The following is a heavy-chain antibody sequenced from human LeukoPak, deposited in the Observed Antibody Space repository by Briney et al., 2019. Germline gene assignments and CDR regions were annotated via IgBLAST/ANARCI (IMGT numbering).Heavy chain of an antibody. CDR3: AKMQGYFDL. V-gene: IGHV3-23*01. J-gene: IGHJ2*01. Sequence: GGSLRLSCAASGFTFTSQGMAWVRQAPAKGLEWVSAITGSGDNTYYADSVKGRFTISRNNSKNTLYLQMNSLSAEDTAVYYCAKMQGYFDLWGRGTLVTVSS. CDR1: GFTFTSQG. CDR2: ITGSGDNT.